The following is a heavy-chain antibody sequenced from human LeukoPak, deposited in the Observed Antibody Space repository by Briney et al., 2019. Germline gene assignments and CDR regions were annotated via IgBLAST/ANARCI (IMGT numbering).Heavy chain of an antibody. Sequence: PSETLSLPCTVSGYSISTSYYWGWIRQPPGKGLEWIGSIHHSGNTYYNPSLKSRVTISVDTSKNQFSLKLNSVPAADTAVYYCARAGYGDSDFDYWGQGTLVTVSS. CDR2: IHHSGNT. CDR1: GYSISTSYY. D-gene: IGHD4-17*01. CDR3: ARAGYGDSDFDY. J-gene: IGHJ4*02. V-gene: IGHV4-38-2*02.